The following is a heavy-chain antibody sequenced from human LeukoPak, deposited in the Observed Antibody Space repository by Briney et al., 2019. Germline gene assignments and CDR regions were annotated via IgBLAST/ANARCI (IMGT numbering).Heavy chain of an antibody. V-gene: IGHV3-30*04. CDR3: AMGTYYYDSSGYRGAFDI. CDR2: ISYDGSNK. CDR1: GFTFSSYA. Sequence: GGSLRLSCAASGFTFSSYAMHWVRQAPGKGLEWVAVISYDGSNKYYADSVKGRFTISRDNSKNTLYLQMNSLRAEDTAVYYCAMGTYYYDSSGYRGAFDIWGQGTMVTVSS. D-gene: IGHD3-22*01. J-gene: IGHJ3*02.